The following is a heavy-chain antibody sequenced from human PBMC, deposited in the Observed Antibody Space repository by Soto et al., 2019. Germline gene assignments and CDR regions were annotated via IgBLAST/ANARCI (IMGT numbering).Heavy chain of an antibody. V-gene: IGHV1-69*13. CDR2: IIPIFGTA. J-gene: IGHJ6*02. D-gene: IGHD2-2*02. Sequence: SVKVSCKASGGTFSSYAISWVRQAPGQGLEWMGGIIPIFGTANYAQKFQGRVTITADESTSTAYMGLSSLRSEDTAVYYCARLDTIVVVPAAIRPGYYYYGMDVWGQGTTVTVSS. CDR3: ARLDTIVVVPAAIRPGYYYYGMDV. CDR1: GGTFSSYA.